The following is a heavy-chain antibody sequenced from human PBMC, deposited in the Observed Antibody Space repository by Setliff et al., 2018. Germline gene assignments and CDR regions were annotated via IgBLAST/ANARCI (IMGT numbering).Heavy chain of an antibody. CDR1: GFTFSTHS. D-gene: IGHD3-22*01. J-gene: IGHJ4*02. V-gene: IGHV3-21*03. CDR3: TRGADYYDSSGYYFVY. Sequence: GGSLRLSCAASGFTFSTHSMNWVRQAPGKGLEWVSSISRSSTYIYYADSMKGRFTISRDNAKNSLYLQMNSLKTEDTAVYYCTRGADYYDSSGYYFVYWGQGTLVTVSS. CDR2: ISRSSTYI.